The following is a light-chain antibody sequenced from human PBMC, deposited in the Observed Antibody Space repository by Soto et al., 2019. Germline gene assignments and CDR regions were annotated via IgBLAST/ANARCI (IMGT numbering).Light chain of an antibody. J-gene: IGKJ5*01. Sequence: EIVLTQSPGTLSLSPGERATLSCRASQSVSSSYLAWYQQKPGQAPRLLIYGASSRATGIPDRFSGSGSGTDFTLTSSRLEPADFAVYYCQQYGSSSPITFGQGTRLEIK. CDR3: QQYGSSSPIT. CDR1: QSVSSSY. V-gene: IGKV3-20*01. CDR2: GAS.